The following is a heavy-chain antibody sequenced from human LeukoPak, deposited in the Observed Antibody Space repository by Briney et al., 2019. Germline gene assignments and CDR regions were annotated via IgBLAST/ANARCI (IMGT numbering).Heavy chain of an antibody. CDR1: GGTFSSYA. D-gene: IGHD3-22*01. V-gene: IGHV1-69*13. CDR2: IIPIFGTA. J-gene: IGHJ3*02. CDR3: ARSMIVVVIDAFDI. Sequence: GASVKVSCKASGGTFSSYAISWVRQAPGQGPEWMGGIIPIFGTANYAQKFQGRVTITADESTSTAYMELSSLRSEDTAVYYCARSMIVVVIDAFDIWGQGTMVTVSS.